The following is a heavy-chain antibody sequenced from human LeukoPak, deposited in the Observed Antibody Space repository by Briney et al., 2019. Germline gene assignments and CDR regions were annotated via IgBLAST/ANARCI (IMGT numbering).Heavy chain of an antibody. J-gene: IGHJ4*02. CDR3: ARGAYSSGWLFDY. Sequence: SGGSLRLSCAASGFTVSSNYMTWVRQTPGKGLEWVSLLYSGGNTYYAGSVKDRFIISRDNSKNTLYLQMNTLRAEDTAVYYCARGAYSSGWLFDYWGQGTLVTVSS. D-gene: IGHD6-19*01. CDR2: LYSGGNT. CDR1: GFTVSSNY. V-gene: IGHV3-66*01.